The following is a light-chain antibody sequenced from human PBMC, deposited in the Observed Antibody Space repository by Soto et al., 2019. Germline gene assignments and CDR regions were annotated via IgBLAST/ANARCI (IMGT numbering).Light chain of an antibody. CDR2: DAS. J-gene: IGKJ5*01. CDR1: QSISSW. CDR3: QQLFDSPIT. V-gene: IGKV1-5*01. Sequence: GDRVTLTCRASQSISSWLAWYQQKPGKAPKFLIYDASNMESGVPSRFSGSGSGTDFALTITSLQAEDFATYYCQQLFDSPITVGQGTRLEIK.